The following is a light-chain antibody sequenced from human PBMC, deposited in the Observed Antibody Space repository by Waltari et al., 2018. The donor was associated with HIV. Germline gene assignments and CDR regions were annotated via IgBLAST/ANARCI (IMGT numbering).Light chain of an antibody. J-gene: IGLJ2*01. CDR2: EVT. Sequence: QSAQTQHASVSGSPGQSITITCTGTSSDVGADDYISWYQQHPGQDPKLMISEVTNRPSWVSDCFSGSQSGHTASLTISGLQGEDAADYYCSSYSSSSTWIFGGGTKLTVL. CDR1: SSDVGADDY. CDR3: SSYSSSSTWI. V-gene: IGLV2-14*01.